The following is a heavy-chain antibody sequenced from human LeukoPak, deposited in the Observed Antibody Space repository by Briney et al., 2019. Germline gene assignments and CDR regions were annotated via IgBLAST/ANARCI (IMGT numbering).Heavy chain of an antibody. D-gene: IGHD1-1*01. V-gene: IGHV1-2*02. CDR3: ARAQNWNDVLVD. CDR2: INPNSGGT. Sequence: GASETVSCKASGYTFTGYYMHWVRQAPGQGLEWMGWINPNSGGTNYAQKFQGRVTMTRDTSISTAYMELSRLRCDDTAVYYCARAQNWNDVLVDWGQGTLVTVSS. J-gene: IGHJ4*02. CDR1: GYTFTGYY.